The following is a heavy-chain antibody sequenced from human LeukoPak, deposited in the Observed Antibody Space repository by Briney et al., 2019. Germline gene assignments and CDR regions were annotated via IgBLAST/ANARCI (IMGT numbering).Heavy chain of an antibody. J-gene: IGHJ4*02. V-gene: IGHV4-4*02. D-gene: IGHD1-1*01. Sequence: SGTLSLTCTVSGDSINSLDLWSWVRQPPGKGLEWIGHVDYSGTTSYNPSLRRRVAISLETSKNQFSLKVMYLTAADTAVYYCARGIRTGYGYWGQGTLVTVSS. CDR3: ARGIRTGYGY. CDR2: VDYSGTT. CDR1: GDSINSLDL.